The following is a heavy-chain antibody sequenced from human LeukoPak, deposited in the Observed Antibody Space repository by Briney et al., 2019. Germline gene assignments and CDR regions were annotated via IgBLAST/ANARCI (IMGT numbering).Heavy chain of an antibody. CDR3: AKSSVAGPPHFDY. D-gene: IGHD6-19*01. CDR2: TSGSGGST. Sequence: PGGSLRLSSAASRFTFSIYAMSWVRQAPGKGLEWVSATSGSGGSTYYANSVKGRFTISRDNSKNTLYLQMNSLRAEDTAVYYCAKSSVAGPPHFDYWGQGTLVTVSS. V-gene: IGHV3-23*01. J-gene: IGHJ4*02. CDR1: RFTFSIYA.